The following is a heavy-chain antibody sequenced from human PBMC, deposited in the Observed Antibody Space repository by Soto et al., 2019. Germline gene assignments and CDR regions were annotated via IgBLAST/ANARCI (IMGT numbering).Heavy chain of an antibody. CDR1: GFTFSSYA. D-gene: IGHD2-15*01. V-gene: IGHV3-30-3*01. J-gene: IGHJ5*02. Sequence: GGSLRLSCAASGFTFSSYAMHWVRQAPGKGLEWVAVISYDGSNKYYADSVKGRFTISRDNSKNTLYLQMNSLRAEDTAVYYCARDRTWSRSSWFAPWGQGTLVTVSS. CDR2: ISYDGSNK. CDR3: ARDRTWSRSSWFAP.